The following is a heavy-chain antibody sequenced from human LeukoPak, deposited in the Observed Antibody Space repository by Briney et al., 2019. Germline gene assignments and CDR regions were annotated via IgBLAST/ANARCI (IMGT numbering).Heavy chain of an antibody. D-gene: IGHD4-11*01. CDR3: AKSDYSSPYFDY. CDR2: ISYDGSNT. CDR1: GYTFSSYG. V-gene: IGHV3-30*18. Sequence: GGSLRLSCAASGYTFSSYGKHWVRQAPGKGLEWVAVISYDGSNTEYADSVKGRFTISRDNSKNTVLLQMNSLRVEDTAVYYCAKSDYSSPYFDYWGQGTLVTVSS. J-gene: IGHJ4*02.